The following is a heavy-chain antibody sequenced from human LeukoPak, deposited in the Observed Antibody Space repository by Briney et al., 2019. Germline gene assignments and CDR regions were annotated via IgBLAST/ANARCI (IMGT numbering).Heavy chain of an antibody. Sequence: GGSLRLSCTVSGFTVSSNSMSWVRQAPGKGLEWVSFIYSGTIHYSDSVKGRFTISRDNSKNTLYLQMNSLRAEDTAVYYCARDPSGSRYFDYWGQGTLVTVSS. CDR2: IYSGTI. V-gene: IGHV3-53*01. CDR3: ARDPSGSRYFDY. J-gene: IGHJ4*02. CDR1: GFTVSSNS. D-gene: IGHD1-26*01.